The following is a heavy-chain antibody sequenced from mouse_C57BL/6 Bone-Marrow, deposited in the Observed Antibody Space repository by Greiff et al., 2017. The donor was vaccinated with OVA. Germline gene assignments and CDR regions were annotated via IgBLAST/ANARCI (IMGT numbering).Heavy chain of an antibody. CDR2: IWWDDDK. V-gene: IGHV8-8*01. J-gene: IGHJ1*03. CDR3: ARRANWDGYFDV. Sequence: QVTLKVSGPGILQPSQTLSLTCSFSGFSLSTFGMGVGLIRQPSGKGLEWLAHIWWDDDKYYNPALKSRLTISKDTSKNQVFLKIASVDTADTATYYCARRANWDGYFDVWGTGTTVTVSS. CDR1: GFSLSTFGMG. D-gene: IGHD4-1*01.